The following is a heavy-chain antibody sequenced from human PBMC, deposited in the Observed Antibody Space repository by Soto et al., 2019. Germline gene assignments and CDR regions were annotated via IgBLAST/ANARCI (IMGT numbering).Heavy chain of an antibody. J-gene: IGHJ6*02. D-gene: IGHD6-13*01. Sequence: QVQLVQSGAEVKKPGSSVKVSCKASGGTFSSYAISWVRQAPGQGLEWMGGIIPIFGTANYAQKFQGRVTITADESTSPAYMELSSLSSEDTAVYYCARSIAAAGPYYYYGMDVCGQGTTVTVSS. V-gene: IGHV1-69*01. CDR1: GGTFSSYA. CDR2: IIPIFGTA. CDR3: ARSIAAAGPYYYYGMDV.